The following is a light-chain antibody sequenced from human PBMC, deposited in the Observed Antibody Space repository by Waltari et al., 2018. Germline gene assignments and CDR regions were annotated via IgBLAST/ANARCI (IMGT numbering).Light chain of an antibody. Sequence: QSALTQPRSVSGSPGQSVTISCTGTSSDVGCYNSVSWYQQDPGKAPKLLIFDVSQRPSGVSDRFSGSKSGNTASLTISGLQAEDEADYHCCSFAAGNTVIFGGGTKLTVV. CDR2: DVS. V-gene: IGLV2-11*01. J-gene: IGLJ2*01. CDR3: CSFAAGNTVI. CDR1: SSDVGCYNS.